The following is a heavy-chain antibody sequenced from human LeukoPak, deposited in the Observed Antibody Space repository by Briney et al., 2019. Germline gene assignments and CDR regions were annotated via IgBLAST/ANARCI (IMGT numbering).Heavy chain of an antibody. CDR2: ISSISTYI. CDR1: GFTFSGYS. D-gene: IGHD1-26*01. V-gene: IGHV3-21*01. Sequence: PGGSLRLSCAASGFTFSGYSMNWVRQAPGKGLEWVSSISSISTYIYYADSVKGRFTISRDNAKNSLYLQMNSLRAEDTAVYYCARLSGNYLSYYFDYWGQGTLVAVSS. CDR3: ARLSGNYLSYYFDY. J-gene: IGHJ4*02.